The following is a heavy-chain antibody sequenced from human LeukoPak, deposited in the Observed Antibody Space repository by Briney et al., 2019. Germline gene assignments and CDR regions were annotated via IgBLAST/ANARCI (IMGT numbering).Heavy chain of an antibody. V-gene: IGHV3-43*02. CDR3: AKEKGWIQLWLGFDY. D-gene: IGHD5-18*01. CDR2: ISGDGGNT. CDR1: GFTFDDYA. Sequence: GGSLRLSCAASGFTFDDYAMHWVRQAPGKGLEWVSLISGDGGNTYYADSVKGRFTISRDNSKNSLYLQMNSLGTEDTALYYCAKEKGWIQLWLGFDYWGQGTLVTVSS. J-gene: IGHJ4*02.